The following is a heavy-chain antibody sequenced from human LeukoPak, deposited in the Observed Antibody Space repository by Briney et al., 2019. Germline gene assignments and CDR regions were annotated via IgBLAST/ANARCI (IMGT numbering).Heavy chain of an antibody. CDR3: ARLNHPDYFDY. Sequence: SETLSLTCAVSGYSISSGYYWGWIRQPPGKGLEWIGSIYHSGSTYYNPSLKSRVTISVDTSKNQFSLKLSSVTATDTAVYYCARLNHPDYFDYWGQGTLVTVSS. J-gene: IGHJ4*02. CDR2: IYHSGST. V-gene: IGHV4-38-2*01. D-gene: IGHD1-14*01. CDR1: GYSISSGYY.